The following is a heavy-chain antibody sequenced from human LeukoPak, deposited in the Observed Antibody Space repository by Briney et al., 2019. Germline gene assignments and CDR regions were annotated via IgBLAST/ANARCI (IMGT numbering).Heavy chain of an antibody. Sequence: GGSLRLSCTASGFTFSSYSMNWVRQAPGKGLEWVANIKQDGSEKYYVDSVKGRFTISRDNAKNSLYLQMNSLRAEDTAVYYCASETYCSSTSCYGEGDAFDIWGQGTMVTVSS. V-gene: IGHV3-7*01. CDR3: ASETYCSSTSCYGEGDAFDI. D-gene: IGHD2-2*01. CDR2: IKQDGSEK. J-gene: IGHJ3*02. CDR1: GFTFSSYS.